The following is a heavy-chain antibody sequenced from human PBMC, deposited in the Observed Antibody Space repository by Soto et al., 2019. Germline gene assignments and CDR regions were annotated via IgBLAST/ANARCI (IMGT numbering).Heavy chain of an antibody. Sequence: GGSLRLSCAASGFSFSVYSMNWVRQAPGKGLEWVSYISGSSSTIYYADSVKGRFTIFRDNAKNSLYLQLSSLRDEDTAIYYCARESSGYPDSWGQGTLVTVSS. J-gene: IGHJ4*02. V-gene: IGHV3-48*02. CDR3: ARESSGYPDS. CDR1: GFSFSVYS. CDR2: ISGSSSTI. D-gene: IGHD3-22*01.